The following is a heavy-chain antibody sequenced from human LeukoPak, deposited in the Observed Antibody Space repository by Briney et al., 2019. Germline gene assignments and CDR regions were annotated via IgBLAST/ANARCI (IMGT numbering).Heavy chain of an antibody. CDR1: RDSVSSTIHY. J-gene: IGHJ4*02. V-gene: IGHV4-39*07. Sequence: ETLSLTCTVSRDSVSSTIHYWGWIRQPPGKGLEWIGSVYFNGNTYYNPSLKSRVTISVDTSKNQFSLKLSSVTAADMAVYYCARDPYYYESSGYQWGQGTLVTVSS. CDR3: ARDPYYYESSGYQ. D-gene: IGHD3-22*01. CDR2: VYFNGNT.